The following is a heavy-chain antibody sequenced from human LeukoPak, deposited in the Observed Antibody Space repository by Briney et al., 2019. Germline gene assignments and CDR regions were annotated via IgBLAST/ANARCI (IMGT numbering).Heavy chain of an antibody. CDR3: GRGRGKAAAEH. V-gene: IGHV1-46*01. Sequence: GASVKVSCKASGYTFTSYYIHWVRQAPGQGLEWMGLINPSGGSTSYAQKFQGRVTMTRDMSTSTAYMELRSLRSDDTAVYYCGRGRGKAAAEHWGQGTLVTVSS. CDR2: INPSGGST. J-gene: IGHJ4*02. CDR1: GYTFTSYY. D-gene: IGHD6-13*01.